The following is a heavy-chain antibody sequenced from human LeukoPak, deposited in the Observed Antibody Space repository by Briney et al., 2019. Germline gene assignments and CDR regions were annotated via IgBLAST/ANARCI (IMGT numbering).Heavy chain of an antibody. Sequence: GGSLRLSCAASGFPFSNYWMTWVRQAPGKGLQWVASIMQGGSEKFYVDSVKGRFTISRDNAKNALYLQMNSLRTDDATVYYCARGSYFNTSGFVNWFFDLWGRGTLVTVSS. CDR1: GFPFSNYW. CDR3: ARGSYFNTSGFVNWFFDL. CDR2: IMQGGSEK. D-gene: IGHD3-22*01. V-gene: IGHV3-7*01. J-gene: IGHJ2*01.